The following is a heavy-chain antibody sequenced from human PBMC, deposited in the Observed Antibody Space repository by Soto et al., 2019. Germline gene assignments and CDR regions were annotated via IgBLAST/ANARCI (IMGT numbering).Heavy chain of an antibody. J-gene: IGHJ1*01. CDR1: GFTFSSYG. V-gene: IGHV3-33*01. CDR3: AREYYYDSSGYYHAPYFQH. CDR2: IWYDGSNK. D-gene: IGHD3-22*01. Sequence: PGGSLRLSCAASGFTFSSYGMHWVRQAPGKGLEWVAVIWYDGSNKYYADSVKGRFTISRDNSKNTLYLQMNSLRAEDTAVYYCAREYYYDSSGYYHAPYFQHWGQGTLVTVSS.